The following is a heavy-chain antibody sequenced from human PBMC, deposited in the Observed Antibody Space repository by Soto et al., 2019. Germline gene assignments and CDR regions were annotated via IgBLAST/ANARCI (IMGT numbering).Heavy chain of an antibody. CDR1: GGTFSTSA. D-gene: IGHD1-1*01. CDR3: ARDRHAYNRRNANYFYGMDV. J-gene: IGHJ6*02. CDR2: IIPLYDTP. Sequence: QVQLVQSGAEVKKPGSSVKVSCTASGGTFSTSAVSWVRQAPGHGLEWLGGIIPLYDTPNYAQRFEGRVTITADDSTSKDYMEMKSHTSEDTAVYYCARDRHAYNRRNANYFYGMDVWGQGTTVTVSS. V-gene: IGHV1-69*01.